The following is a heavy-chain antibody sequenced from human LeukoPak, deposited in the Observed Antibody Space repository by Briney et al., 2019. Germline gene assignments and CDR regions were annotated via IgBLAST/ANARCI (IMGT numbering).Heavy chain of an antibody. CDR3: ASEPNYYDSSGYPDY. J-gene: IGHJ4*02. Sequence: GASVKVSCKASGGTFSSYAISWVRQAPGQGLEWMGGIITIFGTPNYAQKFQGRVTITADESTSTAYMELSSLRSEDTAVYYCASEPNYYDSSGYPDYWGQGTLVTVSS. D-gene: IGHD3-22*01. CDR2: IITIFGTP. CDR1: GGTFSSYA. V-gene: IGHV1-69*01.